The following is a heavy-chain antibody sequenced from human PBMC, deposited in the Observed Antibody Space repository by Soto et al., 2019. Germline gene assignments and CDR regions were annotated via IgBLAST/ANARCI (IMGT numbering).Heavy chain of an antibody. Sequence: QVQLVESGGGVVQPGRSLRLSCAASGFTFSSYGMHWVRQAPGKGLEWVAVISYDGSNKYYADSVKGLVTISRDNSKNTLYLQMTSLRAEDTPVDYCAKLLAIPGTPFDYWGQGTLVTVSS. V-gene: IGHV3-30*18. CDR1: GFTFSSYG. CDR3: AKLLAIPGTPFDY. J-gene: IGHJ4*02. D-gene: IGHD1-7*01. CDR2: ISYDGSNK.